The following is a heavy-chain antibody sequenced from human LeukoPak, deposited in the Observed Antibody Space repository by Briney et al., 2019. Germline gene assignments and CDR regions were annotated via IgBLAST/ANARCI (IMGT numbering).Heavy chain of an antibody. CDR3: AKDQFSSSWNGGDY. J-gene: IGHJ4*02. CDR1: GGTFSSYA. D-gene: IGHD6-13*01. Sequence: ASVKVSCKASGGTFSSYAMSWVRQAPGKGLEWVSAISGSGGSTNYADSVKGRFTISRDNSKNTLYLQMNSLRAEDTAVYYCAKDQFSSSWNGGDYWGQGTLVTVSS. V-gene: IGHV3-23*01. CDR2: ISGSGGST.